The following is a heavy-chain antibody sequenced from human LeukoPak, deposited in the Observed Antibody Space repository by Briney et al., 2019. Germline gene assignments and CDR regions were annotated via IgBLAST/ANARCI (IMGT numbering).Heavy chain of an antibody. J-gene: IGHJ4*02. CDR2: ISYDGSNK. CDR1: GFTFSSYG. CDR3: AKDSLYYGSGSYNYLDY. Sequence: GRSLRLSCAASGFTFSSYGMQWVRQAPGKGLEWVAVISYDGSNKYYADSVKGRFTISRDNTKNTLYLQMNSLRAEDTAVYYCAKDSLYYGSGSYNYLDYWGQGTLVTVSS. D-gene: IGHD3-10*01. V-gene: IGHV3-30*18.